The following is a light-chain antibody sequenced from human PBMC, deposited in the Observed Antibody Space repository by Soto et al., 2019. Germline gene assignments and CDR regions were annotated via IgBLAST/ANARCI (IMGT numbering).Light chain of an antibody. Sequence: EVMLTQSPGSLSLSPGERATLSCSASQSVSSSFLAWYQQKPGQAPRLLIYGASTRATGIPARFSGSGSGAEFTLTISSLQSEDFAVYYCQQYNNWPWTFGQGTKVDIK. V-gene: IGKV3-15*01. CDR3: QQYNNWPWT. J-gene: IGKJ1*01. CDR2: GAS. CDR1: QSVSSS.